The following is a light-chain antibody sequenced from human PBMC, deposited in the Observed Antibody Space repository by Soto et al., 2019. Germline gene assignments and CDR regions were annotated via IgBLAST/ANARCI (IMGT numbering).Light chain of an antibody. CDR3: RVWDSSSDHPVV. Sequence: SYELTQPPSVSVAPGQTARITCGGNNIGSKSVHWYQQKPRQAPVLVVYDDSDRPSGIPERFSGSNSGNTATRTISRVEAVDESDYYCRVWDSSSDHPVVFGGGTKLTVL. J-gene: IGLJ2*01. CDR2: DDS. V-gene: IGLV3-21*02. CDR1: NIGSKS.